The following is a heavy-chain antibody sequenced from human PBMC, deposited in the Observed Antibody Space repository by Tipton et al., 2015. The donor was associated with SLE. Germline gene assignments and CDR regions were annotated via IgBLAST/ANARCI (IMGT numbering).Heavy chain of an antibody. CDR2: ISSSGSSI. J-gene: IGHJ4*02. D-gene: IGHD6-13*01. CDR3: ARGDRSTWTFDY. CDR1: RFTFSDYY. V-gene: IGHV3-11*04. Sequence: SLRLSCAASRFTFSDYYMNWIRQAPGKGLEWVLYISSSGSSIYYADSVRGRFTISRDNAKNSLSLQMNSLRAEDTAVYYCARGDRSTWTFDYWGQGTLVTVSS.